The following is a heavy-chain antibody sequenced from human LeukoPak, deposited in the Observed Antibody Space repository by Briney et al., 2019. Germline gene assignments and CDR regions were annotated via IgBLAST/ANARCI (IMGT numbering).Heavy chain of an antibody. J-gene: IGHJ4*02. CDR3: ARAPSPRGWLQFLYYFDY. D-gene: IGHD5-24*01. CDR1: GGSFSGYY. Sequence: PSETLSLTCAVYGGSFSGYYWSWIRQPPGKGLEWIEEINHSGSTNYNPSLKSRVTISVDTSKNQFSLKLSSVTAADTAVYYCARAPSPRGWLQFLYYFDYWGQGTLVTVSS. V-gene: IGHV4-34*01. CDR2: INHSGST.